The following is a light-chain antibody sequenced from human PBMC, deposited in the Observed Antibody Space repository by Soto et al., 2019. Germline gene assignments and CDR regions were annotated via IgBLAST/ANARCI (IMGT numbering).Light chain of an antibody. J-gene: IGKJ3*01. CDR3: QHHNSYPP. Sequence: DIQLTQSPSILSASVGDRVTVTCRASQGISSSLAWYQQRPGKAPKLLIYAASTLQTGVPSRFSGSGSGTEFTLTISSLQPEDVATYYCQHHNSYPPFGPGTKVDIK. CDR2: AAS. V-gene: IGKV1-9*01. CDR1: QGISSS.